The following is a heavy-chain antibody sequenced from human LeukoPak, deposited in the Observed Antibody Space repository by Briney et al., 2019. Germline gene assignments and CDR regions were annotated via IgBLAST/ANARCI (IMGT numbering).Heavy chain of an antibody. CDR1: GGSTNSYY. J-gene: IGHJ4*02. V-gene: IGHV4-4*07. D-gene: IGHD2-2*01. CDR3: ARVKASSTSWTFDQ. Sequence: SETLSLTCSVPGGSTNSYYWSWIRQSGGKGLEWIGRIYSSGSIVYNPSLNSRLTMSIDTSKNQFSLTLKSVTATDTAVYYCARVKASSTSWTFDQWGQGALVTVSS. CDR2: IYSSGSI.